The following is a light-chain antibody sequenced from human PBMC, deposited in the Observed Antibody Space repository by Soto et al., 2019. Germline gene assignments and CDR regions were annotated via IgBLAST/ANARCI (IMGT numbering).Light chain of an antibody. V-gene: IGKV3D-20*02. J-gene: IGKJ5*01. CDR2: GAS. CDR1: ETVISSY. CDR3: QQRSNWPPIT. Sequence: DIMLTQSPGTLSLSPGERATLSCRASETVISSYLSWYQQKPGQAPRLLIYGASTRATGIPARFSGSGSGTDFTLTISSLEPEDAAVYYCQQRSNWPPITFGQGTRLEIK.